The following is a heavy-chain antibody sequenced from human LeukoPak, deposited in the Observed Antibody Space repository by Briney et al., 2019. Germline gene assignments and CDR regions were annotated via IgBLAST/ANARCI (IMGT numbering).Heavy chain of an antibody. V-gene: IGHV3-33*01. Sequence: GGSLRLSCAASGFTFSSYGMHWVRQAPGEGMEWVAVIWYDGSNKYYADSVKGRFTISRDNSKNTLYLQMNSLRAEDTAVYYCARDAGYCSSTSCYRHYYYYSGMDVWGQGTTVTVSS. D-gene: IGHD2-2*03. J-gene: IGHJ6*02. CDR3: ARDAGYCSSTSCYRHYYYYSGMDV. CDR2: IWYDGSNK. CDR1: GFTFSSYG.